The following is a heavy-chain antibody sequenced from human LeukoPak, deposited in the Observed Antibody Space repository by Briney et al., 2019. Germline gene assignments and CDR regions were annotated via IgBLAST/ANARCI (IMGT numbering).Heavy chain of an antibody. Sequence: PGASLRLSCAASGFTFSIYAMSWVRQAPGKGLQWVSSITSSGDGTYYADSVKGRFTISRDNSENMLYLQMNSLRVEDTAVYFCAKDRPNYYGSNGHYYRRDGDYWGQGTLVTVSS. D-gene: IGHD3-22*01. J-gene: IGHJ4*02. CDR2: ITSSGDGT. CDR3: AKDRPNYYGSNGHYYRRDGDY. CDR1: GFTFSIYA. V-gene: IGHV3-23*01.